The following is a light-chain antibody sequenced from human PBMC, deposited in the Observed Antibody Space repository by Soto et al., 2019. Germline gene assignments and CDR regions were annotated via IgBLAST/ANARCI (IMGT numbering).Light chain of an antibody. CDR3: QQYTNWPRT. Sequence: EIVMTQSPATLSVSPGERATLSCRAGQSVSSNLAWYQKKPGQAPRLLIYGASTRATDIPARFSGSGSGTEFTLTISSLQSEDFAVYYCQQYTNWPRTFGQGTKVEIK. J-gene: IGKJ1*01. CDR1: QSVSSN. V-gene: IGKV3-15*01. CDR2: GAS.